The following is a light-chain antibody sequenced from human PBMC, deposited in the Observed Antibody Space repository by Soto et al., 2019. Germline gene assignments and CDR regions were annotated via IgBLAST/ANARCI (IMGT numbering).Light chain of an antibody. J-gene: IGKJ4*01. V-gene: IGKV3-15*01. CDR2: DTS. CDR1: QGICDT. CDR3: QPYNNWPLT. Sequence: EVVMMQSPATLSVSPGECATLSCRASQGICDTLAWYQHKPGQTPRLLIYDTSTRATGVPTRFSGSRSGAEFTLTINSLQSEDFAVYYCQPYNNWPLTFGGGTRWIS.